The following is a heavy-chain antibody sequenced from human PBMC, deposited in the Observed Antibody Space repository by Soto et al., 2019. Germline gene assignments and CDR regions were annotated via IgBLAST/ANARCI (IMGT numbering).Heavy chain of an antibody. CDR3: ARCGLVVPSAQNFFGP. J-gene: IGHJ5*02. V-gene: IGHV3-23*01. CDR2: TSGGDSST. Sequence: LRLSCAASGFTFKNYAMCWVRQAPGKGLEWVSSTSGGDSSTYYADSVKGRFTISRDNSKSTLYLQMNTLGAEDTAVYYCARCGLVVPSAQNFFGPWGRVPRGAVSS. CDR1: GFTFKNYA. D-gene: IGHD2-2*01.